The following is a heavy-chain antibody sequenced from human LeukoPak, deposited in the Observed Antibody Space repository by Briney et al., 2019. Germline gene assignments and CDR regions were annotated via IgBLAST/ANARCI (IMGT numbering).Heavy chain of an antibody. CDR1: GDSISTYY. D-gene: IGHD6-19*01. J-gene: IGHJ4*02. V-gene: IGHV4-59*01. CDR2: IHYNGNT. Sequence: PSETLSLTCTVSGDSISTYYWSWIRQPPGKGLEWIGNIHYNGNTNYNPSLRSRVTFSVDTSKSQSSLKLSSLTAADTAVYYCARDAVAGTGLEFDCWGQGTLVTVSS. CDR3: ARDAVAGTGLEFDC.